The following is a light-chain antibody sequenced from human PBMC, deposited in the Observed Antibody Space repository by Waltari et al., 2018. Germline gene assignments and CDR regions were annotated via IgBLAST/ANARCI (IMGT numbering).Light chain of an antibody. CDR2: KAS. CDR3: QQYYTYPYT. CDR1: RSIRTW. Sequence: DIQMTQSPSTLSASLGDRVTPTCRASRSIRTWLAWYQQKLGKAPNLLIYKASTLEGGVPSRFSGSGSETEFTLTITSLQPDDFATYYCQQYYTYPYTFGQGTKLEIK. J-gene: IGKJ2*01. V-gene: IGKV1-5*03.